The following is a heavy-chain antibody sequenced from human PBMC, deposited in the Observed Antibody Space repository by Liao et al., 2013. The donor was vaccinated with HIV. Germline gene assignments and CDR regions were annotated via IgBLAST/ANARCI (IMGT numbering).Heavy chain of an antibody. J-gene: IGHJ5*02. D-gene: IGHD3-3*01. CDR3: AREEMTAITIFGVPRGNWFDP. CDR2: IYYSGST. V-gene: IGHV4-39*07. Sequence: QLQLQESGPGLVKPSETLSLTCTVSGGSISSSSYYWGWIRQPPGKGLEWIGSIYYSGSTYYNPSLKSRVTISVDTSKNQFSLKLSSVTAADTAVYYCAREEMTAITIFGVPRGNWFDPWGQGTLVTVSS. CDR1: GGSISSSSYY.